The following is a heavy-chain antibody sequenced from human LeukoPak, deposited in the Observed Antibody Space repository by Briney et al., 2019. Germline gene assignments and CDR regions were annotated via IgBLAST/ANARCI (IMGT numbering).Heavy chain of an antibody. Sequence: GGSLRLSCAASGFTFSSYAMSWVRQAPGKGLEWVSAISGSGGSTYYANSVKGRFTISRDYAKNSLFLQMNSLRAEDTAVYYCARDRGSGWHTFDFWGQGTLVTVSS. CDR2: ISGSGGST. CDR3: ARDRGSGWHTFDF. D-gene: IGHD6-19*01. V-gene: IGHV3-23*01. CDR1: GFTFSSYA. J-gene: IGHJ4*02.